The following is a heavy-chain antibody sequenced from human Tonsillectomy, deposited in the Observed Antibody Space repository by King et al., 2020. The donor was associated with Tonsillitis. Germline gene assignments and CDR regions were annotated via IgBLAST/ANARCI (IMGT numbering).Heavy chain of an antibody. CDR2: ISDDGNNK. CDR3: ARPPAYYFGSDSYFEF. V-gene: IGHV3-30*04. Sequence: QLVQSGGGVVHPGRSLRLSCAASGFTFSSYAMHWVRQAPGKGLQWVAVISDDGNNKHYADSVKGRFTISRDNSKNTLFLQMNSLRPEDTAVYYCARPPAYYFGSDSYFEFWGQESLVTVSS. CDR1: GFTFSSYA. D-gene: IGHD3-10*01. J-gene: IGHJ4*02.